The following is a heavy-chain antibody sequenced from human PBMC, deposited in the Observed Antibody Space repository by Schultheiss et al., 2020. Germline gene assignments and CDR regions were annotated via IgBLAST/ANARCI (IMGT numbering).Heavy chain of an antibody. V-gene: IGHV1-8*02. Sequence: ASVKVSGKASGYTFTSYGISWVRQATGQGLEWMGWMNPNSGNTGYAQKFQGRVTMTRNTSISTAYMELSSLRSEDTAVYYCARGRITMSPDAFDIWGQGTMVT. CDR3: ARGRITMSPDAFDI. D-gene: IGHD3-22*01. CDR2: MNPNSGNT. CDR1: GYTFTSYG. J-gene: IGHJ3*02.